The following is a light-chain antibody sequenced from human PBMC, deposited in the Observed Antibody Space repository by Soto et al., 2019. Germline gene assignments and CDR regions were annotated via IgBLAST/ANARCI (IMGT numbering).Light chain of an antibody. CDR2: DAS. J-gene: IGKJ4*01. V-gene: IGKV3-20*01. CDR3: QQFSSYPLT. CDR1: QTVRNNY. Sequence: EFVLTQSPGTLSLSPVERATLSCRASQTVRNNYLAWYQQKPGQAPMLLIYDASSRATVIPDSFSGAGSGTDFTLTISRLEPEDFAVYYCQQFSSYPLTFGGGTKVEIK.